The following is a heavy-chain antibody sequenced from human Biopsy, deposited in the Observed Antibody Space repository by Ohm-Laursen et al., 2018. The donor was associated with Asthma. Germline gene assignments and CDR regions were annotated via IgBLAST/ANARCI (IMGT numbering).Heavy chain of an antibody. CDR3: ARKAGSCISRTCYSLDF. CDR2: INSVFGTT. V-gene: IGHV1-69*13. CDR1: GGTFNTYV. Sequence: SVKVSCKSLGGTFNTYVIGWVRPGPGQGLEWVGGINSVFGTTTYPQKFQDRVTITADDSTSTVYMELSSLRSEDTAVYYCARKAGSCISRTCYSLDFWGQGTLVTVSS. J-gene: IGHJ4*02. D-gene: IGHD2-2*01.